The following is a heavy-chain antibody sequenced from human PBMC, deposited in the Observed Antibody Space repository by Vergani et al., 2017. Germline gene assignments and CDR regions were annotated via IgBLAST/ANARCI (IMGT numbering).Heavy chain of an antibody. J-gene: IGHJ3*02. CDR2: IIPIFGTA. D-gene: IGHD2-2*01. CDR1: GGTFSSYA. CDR3: ARGRRRGRYCSSTSCPPGAFDI. V-gene: IGHV1-69*12. Sequence: QVQLVQSGAEVKKPGSSVKVSCKASGGTFSSYAISWVRQAPGQGLEWMGGIIPIFGTANYAQKFQGRVTITADESTSTAYMELSSLRSEDTAVYYCARGRRRGRYCSSTSCPPGAFDIWGQGTMVTVSS.